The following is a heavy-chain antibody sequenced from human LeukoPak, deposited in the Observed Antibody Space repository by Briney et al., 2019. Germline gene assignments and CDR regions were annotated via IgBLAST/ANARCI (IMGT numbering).Heavy chain of an antibody. CDR1: GFTFNSHW. Sequence: GGSLRLSCATSGFTFNSHWMTWVRQAPGKGLEWVANIKQDGSVRYYVDSVKGRLTISRDNAKNTLYLQMNSLRVEDTAVYYCARSIAVAESHWGQGTLVTVSS. CDR3: ARSIAVAESH. V-gene: IGHV3-7*01. J-gene: IGHJ4*02. D-gene: IGHD6-13*01. CDR2: IKQDGSVR.